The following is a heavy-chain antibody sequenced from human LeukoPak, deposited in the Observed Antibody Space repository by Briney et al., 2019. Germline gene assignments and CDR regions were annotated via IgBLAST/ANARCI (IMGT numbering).Heavy chain of an antibody. CDR3: ARAGLSIFGMITPNWFDP. Sequence: SGTLSLTCSVYGGSFSDYYWSWIRQPPGKGLEWIGEISHSGSTKFNPSLKSRVTISVDTSRNQFSLNLTSVTAADTAAYYCARAGLSIFGMITPNWFDPWGQGTLVSVSS. V-gene: IGHV4-34*01. CDR2: ISHSGST. CDR1: GGSFSDYY. D-gene: IGHD3-3*01. J-gene: IGHJ5*02.